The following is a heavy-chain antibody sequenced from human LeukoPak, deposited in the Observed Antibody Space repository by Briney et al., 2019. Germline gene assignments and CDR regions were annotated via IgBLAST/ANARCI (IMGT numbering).Heavy chain of an antibody. J-gene: IGHJ4*02. V-gene: IGHV3-30*02. CDR2: TRYDGSNK. CDR3: AKDDSGNSLDY. Sequence: GGSLRLSCAASGFTFGTYGMHWVRQAPGKGLEWVAFTRYDGSNKDYVDSAKGRFTISRDNSKNTLYLQMNSLRAEDTALYYCAKDDSGNSLDYWGQGTPVTVSS. D-gene: IGHD2/OR15-2a*01. CDR1: GFTFGTYG.